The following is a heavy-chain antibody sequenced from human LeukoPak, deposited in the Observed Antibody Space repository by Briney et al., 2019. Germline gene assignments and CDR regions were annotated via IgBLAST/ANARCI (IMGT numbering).Heavy chain of an antibody. CDR3: AKDRNLLWFGDVLSFDY. V-gene: IGHV3-30*02. J-gene: IGHJ4*02. D-gene: IGHD3-10*01. Sequence: GGSLRLSCAASGFTFSSYGMHWVRQAPGKRLEWVAFIRYDGSNKYYADSVKGRFTISRDNSKNTLYLQMNSLRAEDTAVYYCAKDRNLLWFGDVLSFDYWGQGTLVTVSS. CDR1: GFTFSSYG. CDR2: IRYDGSNK.